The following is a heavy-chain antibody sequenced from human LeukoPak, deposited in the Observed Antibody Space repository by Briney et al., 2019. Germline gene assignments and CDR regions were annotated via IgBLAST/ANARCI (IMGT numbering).Heavy chain of an antibody. D-gene: IGHD5-12*01. CDR3: ARGGDIVSGDY. V-gene: IGHV4-31*03. CDR2: IYYSGST. Sequence: PSETLSLTCTVSGGSISSGGYYWSWIRQHPGKVLEWIGYIYYSGSTYYNPSLKSRVTISVDTSKNQFSLKLSSVTAADTAVYYCARGGDIVSGDYWGQGTLVTVSS. CDR1: GGSISSGGYY. J-gene: IGHJ4*02.